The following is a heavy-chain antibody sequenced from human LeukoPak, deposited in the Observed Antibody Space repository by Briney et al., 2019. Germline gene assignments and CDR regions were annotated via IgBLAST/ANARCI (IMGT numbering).Heavy chain of an antibody. CDR2: IYYSGST. J-gene: IGHJ4*02. V-gene: IGHV4-59*01. CDR1: GGSISSYY. Sequence: SETLSLTCTVSGGSISSYYWSWIRQPPGKGLEWIGYIYYSGSTNYNPSLKSRVTISVDTSKNQFSLKLSSVTAADTAVYYCARVPDSFWSGFDYWGQGTLVTVS. CDR3: ARVPDSFWSGFDY. D-gene: IGHD3-3*01.